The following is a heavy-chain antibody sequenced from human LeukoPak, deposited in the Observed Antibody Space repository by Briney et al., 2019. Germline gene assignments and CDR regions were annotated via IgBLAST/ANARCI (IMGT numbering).Heavy chain of an antibody. CDR1: GYTFTGYY. CDR2: INPNSGGT. D-gene: IGHD1-26*01. V-gene: IGHV1-2*02. CDR3: ASPIVGPTSYYYYGMDV. Sequence: ASVKVSCKASGYTFTGYYMHWVRQAPGQGLEWMGWINPNSGGTNYAQKFQGRVTMTRDTSISTAYMELSRLRSDDTAVYYCASPIVGPTSYYYYGMDVWGQGTTVTVSS. J-gene: IGHJ6*02.